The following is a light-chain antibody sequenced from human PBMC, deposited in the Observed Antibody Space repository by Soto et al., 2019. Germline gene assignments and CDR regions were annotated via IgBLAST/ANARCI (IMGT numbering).Light chain of an antibody. CDR1: SSDLGGYNY. CDR3: SSYTTSSTWV. Sequence: QSALTQPASVSGSPGQSISISCTGTSSDLGGYNYVSWYQQHPGKAPKLIIYEVSNRPSGVSKRFSGSKSGNTASLTISGLQAEDEADYYCSSYTTSSTWVFGGGTKLAVL. J-gene: IGLJ3*02. V-gene: IGLV2-14*01. CDR2: EVS.